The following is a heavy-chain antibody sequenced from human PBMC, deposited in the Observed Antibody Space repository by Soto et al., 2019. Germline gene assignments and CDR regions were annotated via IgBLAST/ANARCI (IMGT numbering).Heavy chain of an antibody. CDR3: AKDRGLYSSSWYSFNWFDP. CDR1: GFTFSSYA. D-gene: IGHD6-13*01. J-gene: IGHJ5*02. V-gene: IGHV3-23*01. Sequence: PGGSLRLSCAASGFTFSSYAMSWVRQAPGKGLEWVSAISGSGGSTYYADSVKGRFTISRDNSKNTLYLQMNSLRAEDTAVYYCAKDRGLYSSSWYSFNWFDPWGQGTLVTVSS. CDR2: ISGSGGST.